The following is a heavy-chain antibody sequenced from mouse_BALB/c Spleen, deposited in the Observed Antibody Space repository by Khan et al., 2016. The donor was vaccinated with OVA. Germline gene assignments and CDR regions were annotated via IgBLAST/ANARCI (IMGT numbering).Heavy chain of an antibody. Sequence: EVQLQESGPDLVKPSQSLSLTCTVTGYSITSGYSWHWIRQFPGNKLEWMGYIYYSGNTNYNPSLKSRISITRDTSKNQFFLQLNSVTTEATATYYCARAGTTVVAYWYFDVWGAGTTVTVSS. J-gene: IGHJ1*01. CDR1: GYSITSGYS. CDR3: ARAGTTVVAYWYFDV. CDR2: IYYSGNT. D-gene: IGHD1-1*01. V-gene: IGHV3-1*02.